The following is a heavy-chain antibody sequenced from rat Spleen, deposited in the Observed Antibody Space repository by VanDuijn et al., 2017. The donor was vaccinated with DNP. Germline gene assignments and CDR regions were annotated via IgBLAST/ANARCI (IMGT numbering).Heavy chain of an antibody. CDR1: GFTFSDYA. CDR3: TTHGSIATISTGAMDV. Sequence: EVQLVESGGDLVQPGRSMTLSCAASGFTFSDYAMAWVRQAPKKGLERVATLVYDCSSNYYGDSVTGRFTISRDNAKSTLYLQMDSLRSEDTATYYCTTHGSIATISTGAMDVWGQGTSVTVSS. D-gene: IGHD1-2*01. V-gene: IGHV5S10*01. CDR2: LVYDCSSN. J-gene: IGHJ4*01.